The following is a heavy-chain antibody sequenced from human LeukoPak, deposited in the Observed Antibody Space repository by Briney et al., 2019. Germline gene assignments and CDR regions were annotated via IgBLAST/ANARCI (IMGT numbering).Heavy chain of an antibody. V-gene: IGHV3-23*01. J-gene: IGHJ2*01. CDR3: AKGYCSSSSCYWYFDL. Sequence: GGSLRLSCAASGFTFSSYAMSWVRQAPGKGLEWVSVITGSGGNTYYADSVKGRFTISRDNSKNTLYLQMNSLRAEDTAVYYCAKGYCSSSSCYWYFDLWGRGTLVTVSS. CDR1: GFTFSSYA. D-gene: IGHD2-2*01. CDR2: ITGSGGNT.